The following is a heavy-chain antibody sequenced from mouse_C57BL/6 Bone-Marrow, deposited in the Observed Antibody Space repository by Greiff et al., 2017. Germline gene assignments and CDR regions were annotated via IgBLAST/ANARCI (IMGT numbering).Heavy chain of an antibody. CDR3: ARGGQLDY. CDR1: GYTFTSYW. CDR2: IDPSDSYT. V-gene: IGHV1-69*01. J-gene: IGHJ2*01. Sequence: QVQLQQPGAELVMPGASVKLSCKASGYTFTSYWMHWVKQRPGQGLEWIGEIDPSDSYTNYNQKFKGKSTLTVDKSASKAYMQLSSLTSEESAVYYCARGGQLDYWGQGTTITV.